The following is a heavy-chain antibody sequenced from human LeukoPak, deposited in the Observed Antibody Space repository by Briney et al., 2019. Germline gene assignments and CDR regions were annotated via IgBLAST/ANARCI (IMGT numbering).Heavy chain of an antibody. Sequence: GGSLRLSCAASGFTFSSYWMSWVRQAPGKGQEWVANIKQDGSEKYYVDSVKGRFTISRDNAKNSLYLQMNSLRAEDTAVYYYARECPCTNRGDNAYYNYGLAVWGQGPTVTVPS. D-gene: IGHD2-8*01. CDR1: GFTFSSYW. CDR2: IKQDGSEK. CDR3: ARECPCTNRGDNAYYNYGLAV. V-gene: IGHV3-7*01. J-gene: IGHJ6*02.